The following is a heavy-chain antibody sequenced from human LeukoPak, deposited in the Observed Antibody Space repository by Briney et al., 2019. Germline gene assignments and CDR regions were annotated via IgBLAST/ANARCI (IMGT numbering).Heavy chain of an antibody. Sequence: SETLSLTCAVYGGSFSGYYWSWIRQPPGKGLEWIGEINHSGSTNYNPSLKSRVTISVDTSKNQFSLKLSSVTAADTAVYYCARRHVDTAMAFDYWGQETLVTVSS. D-gene: IGHD5-18*01. CDR2: INHSGST. CDR3: ARRHVDTAMAFDY. J-gene: IGHJ4*02. CDR1: GGSFSGYY. V-gene: IGHV4-34*01.